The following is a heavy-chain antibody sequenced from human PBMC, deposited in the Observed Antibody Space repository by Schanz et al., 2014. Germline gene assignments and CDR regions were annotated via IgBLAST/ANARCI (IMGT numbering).Heavy chain of an antibody. CDR3: AKAGSGWSTAGYYY. V-gene: IGHV3-23*01. CDR2: ISGSGGST. Sequence: EVQLLESGGGLVQPGGSLRLSCAASGFTFRNYGMSWVRQAPGQGLEWVSAISGSGGSTYYADSVKGRFTISRDNSKNTLYLQRNNLRAEDTAVYYCAKAGSGWSTAGYYYWGQGTLVAVSS. D-gene: IGHD6-19*01. CDR1: GFTFRNYG. J-gene: IGHJ4*02.